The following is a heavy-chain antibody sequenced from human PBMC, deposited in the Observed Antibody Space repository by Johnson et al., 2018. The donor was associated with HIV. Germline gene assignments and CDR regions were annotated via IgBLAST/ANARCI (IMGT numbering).Heavy chain of an antibody. CDR2: IAHDESIT. D-gene: IGHD6-19*01. Sequence: QVQLVESGGGVVQPGRSLRLSCAASGFTFADYGMHWVRQPPGKGLEWVAFIAHDESITHYADSVKGRFTISRDNSKNTLYLHMKSLRPEDTSIYYCAKDDNLGVWYSDAFDVWGQGTVVTVSS. CDR3: AKDDNLGVWYSDAFDV. J-gene: IGHJ3*01. V-gene: IGHV3-30*02. CDR1: GFTFADYG.